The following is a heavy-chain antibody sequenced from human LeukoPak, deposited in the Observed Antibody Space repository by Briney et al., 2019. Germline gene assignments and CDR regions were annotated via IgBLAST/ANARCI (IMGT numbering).Heavy chain of an antibody. V-gene: IGHV3-48*03. CDR3: ARDSRGSSWFFDY. J-gene: IGHJ4*02. D-gene: IGHD6-13*01. CDR1: GFTFSSYE. Sequence: GGSLRLSCAASGFTFSSYEMNWVRQAPGKGLEWVSYISSSGRTFYYADSVKGRFTISRANGKNSLYLQMNSLRVEDTAVYYCARDSRGSSWFFDYWGQGALVTVSS. CDR2: ISSSGRTF.